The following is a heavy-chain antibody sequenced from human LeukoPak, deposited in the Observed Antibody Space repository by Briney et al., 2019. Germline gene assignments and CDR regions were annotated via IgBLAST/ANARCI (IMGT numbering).Heavy chain of an antibody. CDR3: ARGRDSSGWYVFGY. D-gene: IGHD6-19*01. CDR1: GFTFSSYS. Sequence: GGSLRLSCAASGFTFSSYSMNWVRQAPGKGLEWVSSISSSSSYIYHADSVKGRFTISRDNAKNSLYLQMNSLRAEDTAVYYCARGRDSSGWYVFGYWGQGTLVTVSS. J-gene: IGHJ4*02. CDR2: ISSSSSYI. V-gene: IGHV3-21*01.